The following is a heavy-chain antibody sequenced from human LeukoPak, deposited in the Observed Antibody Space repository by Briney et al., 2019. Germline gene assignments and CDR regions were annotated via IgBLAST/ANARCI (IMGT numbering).Heavy chain of an antibody. CDR2: IYTSGST. D-gene: IGHD1-7*01. Sequence: SETLSLTCTVSGGSITSYYWSWIRQPAGQGLEWIGRIYTSGSTNNNPSLKSRVTMSVDTSKNQFSLKLSSVTAADTAVYYCAREGLELRPHYWYFDLWGRGTLVTVSS. V-gene: IGHV4-4*07. J-gene: IGHJ2*01. CDR1: GGSITSYY. CDR3: AREGLELRPHYWYFDL.